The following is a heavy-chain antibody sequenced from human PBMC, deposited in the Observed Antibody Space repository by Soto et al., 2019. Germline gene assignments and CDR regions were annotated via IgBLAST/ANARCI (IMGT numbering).Heavy chain of an antibody. V-gene: IGHV3-23*01. D-gene: IGHD3-9*01. CDR3: AKAMYYDILTGSDY. CDR2: ISGSGGST. CDR1: GFTFSGYA. J-gene: IGHJ4*02. Sequence: HPGGSLRLSCAASGFTFSGYAMSWVRQAPGKGLEWVSAISGSGGSTYYADSVKGRFTISRDNSKNTLYLQMNSLRAEDTAVYYCAKAMYYDILTGSDYWGQGTLVTVSS.